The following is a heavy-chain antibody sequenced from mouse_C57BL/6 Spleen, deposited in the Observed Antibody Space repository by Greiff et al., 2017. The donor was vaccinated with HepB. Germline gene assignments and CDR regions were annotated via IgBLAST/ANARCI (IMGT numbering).Heavy chain of an antibody. J-gene: IGHJ4*01. CDR2: INPNYGTT. CDR1: GYSFTDYN. Sequence: EVQLQQSGPELVKPGASVKISCKASGYSFTDYNMNWVKQSNGKSLEWIGVINPNYGTTSYNQKFKGKATLTVDQSSSTAYMQLNSLTSEDSAVYYCAILGPITTVVATDYAMDYWGQGTSVTVSS. V-gene: IGHV1-39*01. D-gene: IGHD1-1*01. CDR3: AILGPITTVVATDYAMDY.